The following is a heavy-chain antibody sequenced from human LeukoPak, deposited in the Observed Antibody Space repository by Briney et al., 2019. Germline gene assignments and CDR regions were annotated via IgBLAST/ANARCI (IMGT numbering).Heavy chain of an antibody. D-gene: IGHD6-6*01. V-gene: IGHV1-69*13. CDR3: ARTAGRTFDY. J-gene: IGHJ4*02. Sequence: SVKVSCKASGYTFTSYGIRWVRQAPGQGLEWMGGIIPIFGTANYAQKFQGRVTITAGESTSTAYMELSSLRSEGTAVYYCARTAGRTFDYWGQGTLVTVSS. CDR2: IIPIFGTA. CDR1: GYTFTSYG.